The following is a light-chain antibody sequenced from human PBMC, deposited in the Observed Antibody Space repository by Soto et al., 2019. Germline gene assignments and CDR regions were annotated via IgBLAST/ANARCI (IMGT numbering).Light chain of an antibody. J-gene: IGKJ2*01. V-gene: IGKV3-15*01. Sequence: EIVMTQSPAILSVSPGERATLSCRASQSVSGNLAWYQQTPGQPPRHLIYAATTRAPGVPDRFSGSGSGTDFSLTISSLQSEDFAVYYCQQYNNWPPETFGQGTKLEIK. CDR1: QSVSGN. CDR2: AAT. CDR3: QQYNNWPPET.